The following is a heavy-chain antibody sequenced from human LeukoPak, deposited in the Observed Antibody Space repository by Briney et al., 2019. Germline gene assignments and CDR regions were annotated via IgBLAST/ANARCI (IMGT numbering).Heavy chain of an antibody. J-gene: IGHJ4*02. V-gene: IGHV4-34*01. CDR3: ASKADSYYFDY. D-gene: IGHD6-6*01. CDR1: GGSFSGYY. Sequence: PSETLSLTCAVYGGSFSGYYWSWIRQPPGKGLEWIGEINHSGSTNYNPSLKSRVTISVDTSKNQFSLKLSSVTAADTAVYYCASKADSYYFDYWGQGTLVTVSS. CDR2: INHSGST.